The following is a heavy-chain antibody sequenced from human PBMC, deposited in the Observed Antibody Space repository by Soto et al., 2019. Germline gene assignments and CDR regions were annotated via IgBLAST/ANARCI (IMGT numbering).Heavy chain of an antibody. D-gene: IGHD2-2*02. Sequence: QVQLVQSGAEVKKPGASVKVSCKASGYTFTSYGISWVRQAPGQGLAWMGWISAYNGNTNYAQKLQGRVTMTTETSTSTAYMEVRSLRAADTAVYYCARAGYCSSTSCYIRRLLDYWGQGTLVTVSS. CDR1: GYTFTSYG. V-gene: IGHV1-18*01. J-gene: IGHJ4*02. CDR2: ISAYNGNT. CDR3: ARAGYCSSTSCYIRRLLDY.